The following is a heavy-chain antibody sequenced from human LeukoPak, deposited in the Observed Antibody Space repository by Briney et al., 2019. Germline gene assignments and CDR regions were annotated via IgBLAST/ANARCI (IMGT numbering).Heavy chain of an antibody. CDR3: ARDNGTGYFDY. CDR2: ITAYNGNT. V-gene: IGHV1-18*01. J-gene: IGHJ4*02. D-gene: IGHD3-10*01. CDR1: GYTFTSYG. Sequence: ASVKVSCKASGYTFTSYGISWVCHGPGQGLEWMGCITAYNGNTNYAQKLQGRVTMTTNTSTSTAYMELRRLRSDDTDVYYCARDNGTGYFDYWGQRTLVTVSS.